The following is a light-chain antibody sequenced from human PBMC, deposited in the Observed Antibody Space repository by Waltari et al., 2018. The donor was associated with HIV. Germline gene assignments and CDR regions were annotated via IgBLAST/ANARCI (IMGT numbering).Light chain of an antibody. CDR1: QAVSSSY. V-gene: IGKV3-20*01. CDR3: QQYGGSPQYT. J-gene: IGKJ2*01. Sequence: EIVLTQSPGTLSLSPGERATLSCRARQAVSSSYLAWYQQKPGQAPSLVIYGASSRATGIPDRFSGSGSATDFTLTISRLEPEDFAVYYCQQYGGSPQYTFGQGTKLEIK. CDR2: GAS.